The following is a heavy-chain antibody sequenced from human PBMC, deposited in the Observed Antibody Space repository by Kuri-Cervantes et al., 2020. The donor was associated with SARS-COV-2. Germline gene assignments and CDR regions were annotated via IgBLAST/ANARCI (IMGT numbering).Heavy chain of an antibody. CDR3: ARELIGAAMVYWFDP. CDR1: GGTFSSYA. J-gene: IGHJ5*02. CDR2: IIPIFGTA. V-gene: IGHV1-69*06. Sequence: SVKVSCKASGGTFSSYAISWVRQAPGQGLEWMGGIIPIFGTANYAQKFQGRVTIAADKSTSTAYMELSSLRSEDTAVYYCARELIGAAMVYWFDPWGQGTLVTVSS. D-gene: IGHD5-18*01.